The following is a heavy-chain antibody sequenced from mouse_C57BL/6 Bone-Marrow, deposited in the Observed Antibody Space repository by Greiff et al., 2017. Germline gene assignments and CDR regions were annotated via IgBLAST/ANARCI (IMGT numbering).Heavy chain of an antibody. Sequence: VQLQQPGAELVKPGASVKMSCKASGYTFTSYWITWVKQRPGQGLAWIGDIYPGSGSTNYNEKFKSKATLTVDTSSSTAYMQLSSLTSEDSAVYYCARQAYYYGSSPFAYWGQGTLVTVSA. CDR2: IYPGSGST. D-gene: IGHD1-1*01. J-gene: IGHJ3*01. CDR1: GYTFTSYW. V-gene: IGHV1-55*01. CDR3: ARQAYYYGSSPFAY.